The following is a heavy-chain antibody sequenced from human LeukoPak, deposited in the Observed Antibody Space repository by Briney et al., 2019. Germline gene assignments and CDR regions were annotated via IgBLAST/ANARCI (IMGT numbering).Heavy chain of an antibody. CDR1: GFTFSSYA. CDR2: ISYDGSNK. D-gene: IGHD6-6*01. Sequence: PGGSLRLSCAASGFTFSSYAMHWVRQAPGKGLEWVAVISYDGSNKYYADSVKGRFTISRDNSKNTLYLQMNSLRVEDTAAYYCAKWKYSNSGIDDYWGQGTLVTVSS. J-gene: IGHJ4*02. V-gene: IGHV3-30-3*02. CDR3: AKWKYSNSGIDDY.